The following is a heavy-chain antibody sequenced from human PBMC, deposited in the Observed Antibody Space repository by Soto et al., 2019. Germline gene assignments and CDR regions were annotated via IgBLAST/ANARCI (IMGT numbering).Heavy chain of an antibody. CDR1: GYTFTIYD. J-gene: IGHJ6*03. Sequence: ASVKVSCKASGYTFTIYDINWVRQATGQGLEWMGWMNPNSGNTGYAQKFQGRVTMTRNTSMSTAYMELSSLRSEDTAVYYCARGVWFGNYYYMDVWGKGTTVTVSS. D-gene: IGHD3-10*01. V-gene: IGHV1-8*01. CDR3: ARGVWFGNYYYMDV. CDR2: MNPNSGNT.